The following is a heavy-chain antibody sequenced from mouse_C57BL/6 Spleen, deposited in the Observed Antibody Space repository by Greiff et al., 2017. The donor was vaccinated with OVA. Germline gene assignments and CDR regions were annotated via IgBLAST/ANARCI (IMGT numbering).Heavy chain of an antibody. D-gene: IGHD2-1*01. CDR1: GYAFSSYW. J-gene: IGHJ1*03. V-gene: IGHV1-80*01. CDR3: ARSGGNYVDWYFDV. CDR2: IYPGDGDT. Sequence: VQRVESGAELVKPGASVKISCKASGYAFSSYWMNWVKQRPGKGLEWIGQIYPGDGDTNYNGKFKGKATLTADKSSSTAYMQLSSLTSEDSAVYFCARSGGNYVDWYFDVWGTGTTVTVSS.